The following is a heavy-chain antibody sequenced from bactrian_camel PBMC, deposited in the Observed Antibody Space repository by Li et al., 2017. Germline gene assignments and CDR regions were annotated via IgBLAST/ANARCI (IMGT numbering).Heavy chain of an antibody. J-gene: IGHJ4*01. V-gene: IGHV3-2*01. CDR3: AAERYLWIAYSLTRQQYSY. Sequence: HVQLVESGGGLVQPGGSLRLSCAVASGYNVVTLCMGWFRQAPGKGLEWVSTIYSEGGKTYYADSVKGRFTISRDNSKNTLTLQMNGLKPEDTAIYYCAAERYLWIAYSLTRQQYSYWGQGTQVTVS. D-gene: IGHD3*01. CDR2: IYSEGGKT. CDR1: GYNVVTLC.